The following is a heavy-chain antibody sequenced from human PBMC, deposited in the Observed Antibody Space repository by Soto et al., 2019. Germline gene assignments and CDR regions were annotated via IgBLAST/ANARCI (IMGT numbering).Heavy chain of an antibody. CDR1: GFTFSNYG. CDR2: IWYDGSNK. CDR3: ARRVNYFDY. Sequence: QTGGSLRLSCVASGFTFSNYGMHWVRQAPGKGLEWVALIWYDGSNKYYTDSVKGRFTISRDNSKNTFYLQMNSLSPEDTAVYYCARRVNYFDYWGQGTLVTVSS. V-gene: IGHV3-33*01. J-gene: IGHJ4*02.